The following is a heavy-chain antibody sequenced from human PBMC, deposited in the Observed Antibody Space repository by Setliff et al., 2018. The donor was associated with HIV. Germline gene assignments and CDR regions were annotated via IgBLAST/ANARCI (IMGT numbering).Heavy chain of an antibody. Sequence: GASVKVSCKASGDTNPSDAISWVRPDPGQGLEWMGWISGYNGNTKYAQNMQGIVTMTTDTSTATAYMELRSLRSDDTAVYYCATITVAGTGAFDIWGQGTMVTVSS. CDR1: GDTNPSDA. V-gene: IGHV1-18*01. CDR2: ISGYNGNT. D-gene: IGHD6-19*01. J-gene: IGHJ3*02. CDR3: ATITVAGTGAFDI.